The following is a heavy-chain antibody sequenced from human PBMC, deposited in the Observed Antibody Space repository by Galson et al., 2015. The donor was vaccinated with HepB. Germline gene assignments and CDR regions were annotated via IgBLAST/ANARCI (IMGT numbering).Heavy chain of an antibody. CDR3: ARGTDCSSTSCYFFDY. J-gene: IGHJ4*02. Sequence: LRLSCAASGFTFSSYAMHWVRQAPGKGLEWVAVISYDGSNKYYADSVKGRFTISRDNSKNTLYLQMNSLRAEDTAVYYCARGTDCSSTSCYFFDYWGQGTLVTVSS. CDR2: ISYDGSNK. D-gene: IGHD2-2*01. CDR1: GFTFSSYA. V-gene: IGHV3-30*04.